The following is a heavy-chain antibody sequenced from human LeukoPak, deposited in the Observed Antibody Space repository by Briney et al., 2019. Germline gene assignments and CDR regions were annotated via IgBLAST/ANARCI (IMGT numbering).Heavy chain of an antibody. J-gene: IGHJ4*02. CDR1: GFSFSNYG. CDR2: IWYDGSNE. V-gene: IGHV3-33*01. CDR3: ASGDTSSWYSFDY. D-gene: IGHD6-13*01. Sequence: GGSPRLSCAASGFSFSNYGMHWVRQAPGKGLEWVAVIWYDGSNEYYADSVKGRFTVSRDNSKNTLYLQMNSLRAEDTAIYYCASGDTSSWYSFDYWGQGTLVTVSS.